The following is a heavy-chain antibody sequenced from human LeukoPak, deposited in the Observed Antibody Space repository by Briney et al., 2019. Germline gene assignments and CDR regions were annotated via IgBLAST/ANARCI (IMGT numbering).Heavy chain of an antibody. Sequence: PSETLSLTCNVSGASISSSSYYWGWIRQPPGKELEWIGSIYSSGRTYYNPSIKSRAAIPLDTSKNFFSLRLSSVTAADTAVYYCARCIPSVVLTALHAFDIWGQGTMVTVSS. J-gene: IGHJ3*02. CDR1: GASISSSSYY. CDR3: ARCIPSVVLTALHAFDI. V-gene: IGHV4-39*02. CDR2: IYSSGRT. D-gene: IGHD2-21*02.